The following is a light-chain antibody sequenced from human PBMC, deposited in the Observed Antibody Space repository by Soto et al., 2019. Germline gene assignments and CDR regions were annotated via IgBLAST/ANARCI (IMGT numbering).Light chain of an antibody. V-gene: IGKV1-33*01. CDR1: QEISNY. J-gene: IGKJ1*01. CDR3: QQYDHLPRT. CDR2: DAS. Sequence: DIQMIQSPSSLSASVGDRVTITCQASQEISNYLNWYQQKPGKAPKLLIYDASNLERGVPSRFSGRGSGTDFTFTIISLQPEDCATYYCQQYDHLPRTFGRGTKVEIK.